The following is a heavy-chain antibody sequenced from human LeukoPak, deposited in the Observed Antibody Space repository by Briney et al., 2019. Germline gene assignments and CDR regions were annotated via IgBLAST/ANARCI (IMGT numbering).Heavy chain of an antibody. CDR3: ARGYGTSWFPFDS. CDR1: GFSFSSYQ. D-gene: IGHD6-13*01. V-gene: IGHV3-48*03. CDR2: ISDDDTTI. J-gene: IGHJ4*02. Sequence: PGGSLRLSCTGSGFSFSSYQMNWVRQAPGKGLEWVSHISDDDTTIYYADSVKGRFTISRDDAKSSLYLEMKSLRAEDTAIYYCARGYGTSWFPFDSWGQGTLVTVSS.